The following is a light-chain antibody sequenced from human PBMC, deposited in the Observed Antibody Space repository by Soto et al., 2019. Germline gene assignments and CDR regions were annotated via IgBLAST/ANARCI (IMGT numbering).Light chain of an antibody. CDR3: QQYNNWPIT. V-gene: IGKV3-15*01. CDR2: GAS. J-gene: IGKJ5*01. Sequence: EIVMTQSPVTLSVSPGERATLSCRASQTVLSNLAWYQQKPGQAPRLLIYGASTRATGISARFSGSGSGTEFTLTISSLQSEDFAVYYCQQYNNWPITFGQGTRLEI. CDR1: QTVLSN.